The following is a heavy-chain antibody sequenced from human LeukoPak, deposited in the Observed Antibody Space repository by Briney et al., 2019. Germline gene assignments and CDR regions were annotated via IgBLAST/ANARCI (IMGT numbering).Heavy chain of an antibody. Sequence: GGSLRLSCAASGFTFSSYEMNWVRQAPGKGLEWVSYISSSGSTIYYADSVKGRFTISRDNAKNSLYLQMNSLKTEDTAVYYCTRVGGAENYYYYMDVWGKGTTVTISS. CDR2: ISSSGSTI. D-gene: IGHD3-10*01. CDR1: GFTFSSYE. V-gene: IGHV3-48*03. CDR3: TRVGGAENYYYYMDV. J-gene: IGHJ6*03.